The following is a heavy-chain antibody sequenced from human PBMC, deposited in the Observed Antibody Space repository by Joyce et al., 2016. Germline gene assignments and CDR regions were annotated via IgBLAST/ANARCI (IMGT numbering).Heavy chain of an antibody. D-gene: IGHD3-16*01. Sequence: QVHLQESGPGLVKPSETLSLTCTVSGDSVTSLFWNWIRQPPGKGLEWVAHISSTGSTKYNPSLKSRATISLDAPRNQFSLKLTSVTAADTAIYYCARDGGYYFGYWGQGTLVAVSS. CDR1: GDSVTSLF. CDR3: ARDGGYYFGY. CDR2: ISSTGST. J-gene: IGHJ4*02. V-gene: IGHV4-59*02.